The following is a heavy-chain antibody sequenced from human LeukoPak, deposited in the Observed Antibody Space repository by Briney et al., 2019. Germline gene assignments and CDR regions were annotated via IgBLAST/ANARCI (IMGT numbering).Heavy chain of an antibody. CDR1: GFTVSSSY. V-gene: IGHV3-53*01. CDR3: GRDSSQGGSTSCYWGGTCYGMDV. J-gene: IGHJ6*04. Sequence: QPGGSLRLSCSASGFTVSSSYMSWVRQAPRKGLQWVSVIYSCGSTYYADSVKGRFTISRDNSKNTLYLQMNSLRAEDTGVYYCGRDSSQGGSTSCYWGGTCYGMDVWGKGTTVTVCS. D-gene: IGHD2-2*01. CDR2: IYSCGST.